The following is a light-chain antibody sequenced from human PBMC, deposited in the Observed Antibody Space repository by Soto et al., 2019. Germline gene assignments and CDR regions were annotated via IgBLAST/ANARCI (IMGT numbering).Light chain of an antibody. CDR2: EVS. CDR1: SRDVGGYNY. CDR3: SSYTSSSSYV. V-gene: IGLV2-14*01. J-gene: IGLJ1*01. Sequence: QSALTQPASVSGSPGQSITISCTGTSRDVGGYNYVSWYQQHPGKAPKLMIYEVSNRPSGVSNRFSGSKSGNTASLTISGPQAEDEADYYCSSYTSSSSYVFGTGTKVTVL.